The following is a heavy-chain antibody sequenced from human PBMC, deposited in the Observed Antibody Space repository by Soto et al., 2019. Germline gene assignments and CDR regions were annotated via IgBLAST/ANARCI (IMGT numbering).Heavy chain of an antibody. J-gene: IGHJ4*02. CDR2: ISDSGNT. D-gene: IGHD1-26*01. Sequence: SETLSLTCTVSGGSISSRSHHWGWIRQAPGRGLEWIGTISDSGNTYSNSSLRGRVTISVDPAKNQFSLRLTSVTAADTAVYYCARPDYIGSYHFDYWGQGAPVTVSS. CDR3: ARPDYIGSYHFDY. CDR1: GGSISSRSHH. V-gene: IGHV4-39*01.